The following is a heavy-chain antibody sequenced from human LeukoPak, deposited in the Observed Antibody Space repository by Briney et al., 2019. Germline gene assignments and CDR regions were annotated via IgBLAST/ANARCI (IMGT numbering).Heavy chain of an antibody. V-gene: IGHV1-8*01. D-gene: IGHD1-26*01. CDR1: GYTFTNYD. CDR3: ARDIAGATKGGWFDT. Sequence: ASVKVSCKASGYTFTNYDINWVRQATGQGLEWMGWMNPNSGNTGYAQKFQGRVTTTRNTPISTAYMELSSLRSEDTALYYCARDIAGATKGGWFDTWGQGTPVTVSS. J-gene: IGHJ5*02. CDR2: MNPNSGNT.